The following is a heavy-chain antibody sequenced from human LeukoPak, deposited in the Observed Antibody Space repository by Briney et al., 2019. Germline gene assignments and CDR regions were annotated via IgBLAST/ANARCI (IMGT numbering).Heavy chain of an antibody. V-gene: IGHV3-21*01. CDR2: ISSSSSYI. J-gene: IGHJ4*02. CDR1: GFTFSSYS. CDR3: ARGPHSGSYYFDY. D-gene: IGHD1-26*01. Sequence: TGGSLRLSCAASGFTFSSYSMNWVRQAPGKGLEWVSSISSSSSYIFYADSVKGRFTISRDNAKSSLYLQINGLRAEDTAVYYCARGPHSGSYYFDYWGQGTLVTVSS.